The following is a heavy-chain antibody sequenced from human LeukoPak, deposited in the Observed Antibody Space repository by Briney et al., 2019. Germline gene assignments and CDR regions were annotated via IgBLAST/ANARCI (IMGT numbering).Heavy chain of an antibody. J-gene: IGHJ2*01. Sequence: GGSLRLSCAASGLTLSSYTMNWVRQAPGRGLEWVSLITPSSSNIYYADSVKGRFTISRDNAKNSLYLQMNNLRAEDTAVYFCARDQTSSWYFDLWGRGTLVTVSS. V-gene: IGHV3-21*01. CDR1: GLTLSSYT. CDR2: ITPSSSNI. D-gene: IGHD1-7*01. CDR3: ARDQTSSWYFDL.